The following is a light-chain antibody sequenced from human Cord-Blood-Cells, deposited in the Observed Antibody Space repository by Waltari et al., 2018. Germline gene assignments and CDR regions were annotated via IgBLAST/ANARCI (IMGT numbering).Light chain of an antibody. CDR2: AAS. CDR3: QQSYSTPYT. J-gene: IGKJ2*01. Sequence: VGDRVTITCRASQSISSYLNWYQQKPGKAPKLLIYAASSLQSGVPSRFSGSGSGTDFTLTISSLQPEDFATYYCQQSYSTPYTFGQGTKLEIK. V-gene: IGKV1-39*01. CDR1: QSISSY.